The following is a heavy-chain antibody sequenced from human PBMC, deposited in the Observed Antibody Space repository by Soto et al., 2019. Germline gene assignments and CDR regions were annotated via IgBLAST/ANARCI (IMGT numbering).Heavy chain of an antibody. J-gene: IGHJ5*02. V-gene: IGHV4-59*01. CDR2: IYYSGST. D-gene: IGHD1-7*01. CDR1: GGSISSYY. Sequence: SETLSLTCTVSGGSISSYYWSWIRQPPGKGLEWIGYIYYSGSTNYNPSLKSRVTISVDTSKNQFSLKLSSVTAADTAVYYCARDRPPPVTGTKTASNWFDPWGQGTLVTVSS. CDR3: ARDRPPPVTGTKTASNWFDP.